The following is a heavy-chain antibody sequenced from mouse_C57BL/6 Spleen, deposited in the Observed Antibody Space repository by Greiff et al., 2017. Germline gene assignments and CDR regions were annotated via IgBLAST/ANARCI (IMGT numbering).Heavy chain of an antibody. CDR3: ARTETTVVATYWYFDV. CDR2: FYPGSGNT. CDR1: GYTFTDYY. J-gene: IGHJ1*03. V-gene: IGHV1-76*01. D-gene: IGHD1-1*01. Sequence: QVQLQQSGAELVRPGASVKLSCKASGYTFTDYYINWVKQRPGQGLEWIARFYPGSGNTYYTEKFTGKATLTAEKSSSTAYMQLSSLTSEDSAVYFCARTETTVVATYWYFDVWGTGTTVTVSS.